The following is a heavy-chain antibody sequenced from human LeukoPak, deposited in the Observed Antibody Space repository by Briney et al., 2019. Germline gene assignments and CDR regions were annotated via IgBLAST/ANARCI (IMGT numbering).Heavy chain of an antibody. CDR2: ISSSSSYI. J-gene: IGHJ4*02. Sequence: GGSLRLSCAASGFTFSSYSMNWVRQAPGKGLEWVSSISSSSSYIYYADSVKGRFTISRDNAKNSLYLQMNSLRAEDTAVYCCAREALSGSTGDIDYWGQGTLVTVSS. CDR1: GFTFSSYS. V-gene: IGHV3-21*01. D-gene: IGHD3-22*01. CDR3: AREALSGSTGDIDY.